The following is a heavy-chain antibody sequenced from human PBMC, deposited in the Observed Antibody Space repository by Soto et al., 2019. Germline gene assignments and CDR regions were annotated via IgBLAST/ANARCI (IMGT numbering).Heavy chain of an antibody. CDR1: GGSISSSSYY. D-gene: IGHD3-22*01. J-gene: IGHJ4*02. CDR2: IYYSGST. V-gene: IGHV4-39*01. Sequence: ETLSLTCTVSGGSISSSSYYWGWIRQPPGKGLEWIGSIYYSGSTYYNPSLKSRVTISVDTSKNQFSLKLSSVTAADTAVYYCASFSYYDSSGYVPLLFDYWGQGTLVTVSS. CDR3: ASFSYYDSSGYVPLLFDY.